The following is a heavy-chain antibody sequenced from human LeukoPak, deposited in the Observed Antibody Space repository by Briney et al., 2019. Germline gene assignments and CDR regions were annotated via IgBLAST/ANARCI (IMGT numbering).Heavy chain of an antibody. J-gene: IGHJ4*02. CDR3: AKRSCSSTSCPFDFDY. V-gene: IGHV3-23*01. CDR1: GFTFSSYA. D-gene: IGHD2-2*01. CDR2: ISGSGGST. Sequence: GGSLRLSCAASGFTFSSYAMSWVRQAPGKGLEWVSGISGSGGSTYYADSVKGRFTISRDNSKNTLYLQMNSLRAEDTAVYYCAKRSCSSTSCPFDFDYWGQGTLVTVSS.